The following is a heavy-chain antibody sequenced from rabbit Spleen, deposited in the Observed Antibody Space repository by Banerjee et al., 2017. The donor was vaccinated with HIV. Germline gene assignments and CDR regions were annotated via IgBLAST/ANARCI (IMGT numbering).Heavy chain of an antibody. CDR3: ARSGTSSGQSGLPL. D-gene: IGHD1-1*01. Sequence: EQLEESGGGLVQPEGSLTLTCTASGFSFSSSYYMCWVRQTPGKGLEWIGCIGTSSGSTWYASWATGRFSISKTSTTVDLKMTSLTAADTATYFCARSGTSSGQSGLPLWGPGTLVTVS. J-gene: IGHJ4*01. CDR1: GFSFSSSYY. CDR2: IGTSSGST. V-gene: IGHV1S45*01.